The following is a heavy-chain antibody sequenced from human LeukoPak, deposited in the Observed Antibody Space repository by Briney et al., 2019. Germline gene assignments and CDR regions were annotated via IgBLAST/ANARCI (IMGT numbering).Heavy chain of an antibody. CDR1: GYSFSDFW. D-gene: IGHD3-10*01. V-gene: IGHV5-51*01. CDR3: ARSWPMAQNLDC. CDR2: IYPGDSDT. Sequence: GESLKISCKGSGYSFSDFWIAWVRQMPGKGLEWMGIIYPGDSDTRYSPSWQGQCTISADKSISTASLQWSSLKASDTAMYYCARSWPMAQNLDCWGQGTLVTVSS. J-gene: IGHJ4*02.